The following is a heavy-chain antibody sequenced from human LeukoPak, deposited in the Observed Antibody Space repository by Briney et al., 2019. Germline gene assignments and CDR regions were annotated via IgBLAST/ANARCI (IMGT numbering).Heavy chain of an antibody. D-gene: IGHD2-2*01. CDR1: GGSISSYY. Sequence: SETLSLTCTVSGGSISSYYWSWIRQPPGKGLEWIGYIYYSGSTKYNPSLKSRVTISVDTSKNQFSLKLSSVTAADTAVYYCARSPAAIGNWFDPWGQGTLVTVSS. V-gene: IGHV4-59*01. J-gene: IGHJ5*02. CDR2: IYYSGST. CDR3: ARSPAAIGNWFDP.